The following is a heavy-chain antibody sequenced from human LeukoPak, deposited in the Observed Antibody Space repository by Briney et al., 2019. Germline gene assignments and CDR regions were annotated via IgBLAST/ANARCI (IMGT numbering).Heavy chain of an antibody. CDR1: GYTLTDHH. Sequence: ASVKVSCKASGYTLTDHHIRWLRQVPGQGLEWMGWISAYNGNTNYAQKLQGRVTMTTDTSTSTAYMELRSLRSDDTAVYYCARGFLDYYDSSGYEPPGDYWGQGTLVTVSS. V-gene: IGHV1-18*04. CDR2: ISAYNGNT. CDR3: ARGFLDYYDSSGYEPPGDY. D-gene: IGHD3-22*01. J-gene: IGHJ4*02.